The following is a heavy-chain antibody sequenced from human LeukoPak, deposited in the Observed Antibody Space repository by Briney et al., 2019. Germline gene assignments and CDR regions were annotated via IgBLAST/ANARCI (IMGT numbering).Heavy chain of an antibody. CDR2: IIPIFGTA. CDR1: GGTFSSYA. J-gene: IGHJ2*01. D-gene: IGHD2-2*01. V-gene: IGHV1-69*06. CDR3: ARGAGVIVVVPAAHWYFDL. Sequence: SVKVSCKASGGTFSSYAISWVRRAPGQGLEWMGGIIPIFGTANYAQKFQGRVTITADKSTSTAYMELSSLRSEDTAVYYCARGAGVIVVVPAAHWYFDLWGRGTLVTVSS.